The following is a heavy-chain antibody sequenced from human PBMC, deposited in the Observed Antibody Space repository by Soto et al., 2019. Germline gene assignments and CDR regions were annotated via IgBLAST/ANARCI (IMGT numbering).Heavy chain of an antibody. CDR1: GGTFSSYT. CDR3: ARAPQYCSSTSCYHGWFDP. V-gene: IGHV1-69*02. Sequence: QVQLVQSGAEVKKPGSSVKVSCKASGGTFSSYTISWVRQAPGQGLEWMGRIIPILGIANYAQKFQGRVTITADKSTSTAYMELSSRRSEDTAVYYCARAPQYCSSTSCYHGWFDPWGQGTLVTVSS. D-gene: IGHD2-2*01. J-gene: IGHJ5*02. CDR2: IIPILGIA.